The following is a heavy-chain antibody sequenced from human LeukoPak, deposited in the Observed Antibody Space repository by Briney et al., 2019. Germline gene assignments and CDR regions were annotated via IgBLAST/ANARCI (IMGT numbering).Heavy chain of an antibody. CDR3: ARVAGGLLLHSHAFGI. CDR1: GFTFSSYS. Sequence: PGGSLRLSCAASGFTFSSYSMNWVRQPPGKGLEWVSFISTSSSYIYYADSLKGRFTISRDNAKNSLYLQMNSLRAEDTAVYYCARVAGGLLLHSHAFGISGQGTMVTVSS. D-gene: IGHD3-22*01. J-gene: IGHJ3*02. V-gene: IGHV3-21*01. CDR2: ISTSSSYI.